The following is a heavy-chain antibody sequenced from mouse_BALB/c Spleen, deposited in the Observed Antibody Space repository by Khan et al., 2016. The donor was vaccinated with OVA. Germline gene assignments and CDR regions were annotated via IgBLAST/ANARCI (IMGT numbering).Heavy chain of an antibody. CDR2: VNPNNGGT. Sequence: VHVKQSGPDLVKPGASVKISCKASGYSFTGYYIHWVKQSHGKSLEWIGRVNPNNGGTSYNQKFKGKSILTVDKSSNTAYMELRSLTSEDTAVYAFAIYLGYFDVWGAGTTVTVSS. D-gene: IGHD3-1*01. CDR3: AIYLGYFDV. J-gene: IGHJ1*01. CDR1: GYSFTGYY. V-gene: IGHV1-18*01.